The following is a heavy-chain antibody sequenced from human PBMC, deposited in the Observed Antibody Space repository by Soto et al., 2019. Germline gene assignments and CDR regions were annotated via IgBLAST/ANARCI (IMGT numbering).Heavy chain of an antibody. D-gene: IGHD1-7*01. V-gene: IGHV3-74*01. CDR3: SRDQAGTTILDYYYYGMDV. CDR2: INSDGSST. J-gene: IGHJ6*02. CDR1: GFTFSSYW. Sequence: GGSLRLSCAASGFTFSSYWMHWVRQAPGKGLVWVSRINSDGSSTSYADSVKGRFTISRDNAKNTLYLQMNSLRAEDTAVYFFSRDQAGTTILDYYYYGMDVWGQGTTVTVSS.